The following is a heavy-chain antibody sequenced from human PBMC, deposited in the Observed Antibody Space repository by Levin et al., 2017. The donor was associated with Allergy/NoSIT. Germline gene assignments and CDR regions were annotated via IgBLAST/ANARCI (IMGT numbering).Heavy chain of an antibody. Sequence: GESLKISCKASGYTFTGYYMHWVRQAPGQGLEWMGWINPNSGGTNYAQKFQGRVTMTRDTSISTAYMELSRLRSDDTAVYYCARDAASYDYVWGSYHLNWFDPWGQGTLVTVSS. CDR3: ARDAASYDYVWGSYHLNWFDP. CDR1: GYTFTGYY. J-gene: IGHJ5*02. D-gene: IGHD3-16*02. CDR2: INPNSGGT. V-gene: IGHV1-2*02.